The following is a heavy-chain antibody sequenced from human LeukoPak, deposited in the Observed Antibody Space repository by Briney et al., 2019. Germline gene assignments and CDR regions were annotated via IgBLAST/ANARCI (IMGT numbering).Heavy chain of an antibody. CDR2: INPNSGGT. V-gene: IGHV1-2*02. CDR3: ARDSSSMKFDP. J-gene: IGHJ5*02. Sequence: GASVNVSCEASGYTLTGYYMHWVRQAPGQGLEWMGWINPNSGGTNYAQKFQGRVTMTRDTSISTAYMELSRLRSDDTAVYYCARDSSSMKFDPWGQGTLVTVSS. CDR1: GYTLTGYY. D-gene: IGHD6-13*01.